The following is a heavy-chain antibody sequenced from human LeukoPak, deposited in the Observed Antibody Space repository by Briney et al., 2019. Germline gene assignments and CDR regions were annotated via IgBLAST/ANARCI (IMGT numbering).Heavy chain of an antibody. Sequence: GESLKISCEGSGYSFTSYWIGWVRQMPGKGLEWLAIIYPGDSGTRYSPSFQGQVTISADKSISTAYLQWSSLKASDTAMYYCARRRDGYNQVYFDYWGQGTLVTVSS. D-gene: IGHD5-24*01. J-gene: IGHJ4*02. V-gene: IGHV5-51*01. CDR2: IYPGDSGT. CDR1: GYSFTSYW. CDR3: ARRRDGYNQVYFDY.